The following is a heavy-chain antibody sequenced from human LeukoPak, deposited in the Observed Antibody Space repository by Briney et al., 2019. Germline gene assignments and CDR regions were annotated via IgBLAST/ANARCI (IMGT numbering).Heavy chain of an antibody. Sequence: ASVKVSCKASGYTFTSYYMHWVRQAPGQGLGWMGIINPSGGSTSYAQKFQGRVTMTSDTSTNTVYMELSSLRSEDTAVYFCARATLSDYYFNYWGQGTLVTVSS. J-gene: IGHJ4*02. CDR1: GYTFTSYY. CDR3: ARATLSDYYFNY. V-gene: IGHV1-46*01. CDR2: INPSGGST.